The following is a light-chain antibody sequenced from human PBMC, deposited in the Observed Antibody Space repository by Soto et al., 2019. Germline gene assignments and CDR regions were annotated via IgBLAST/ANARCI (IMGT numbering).Light chain of an antibody. CDR2: KAS. V-gene: IGKV1-5*03. CDR1: QTISSW. Sequence: DIQMTQSPSTLSGSVGDRVTITCRASQTISSWLAWYQQKPGKAPKLLIYKASTLKSGVPSRFSGSGSGTEFTLTISSLQPDDFATYYCQHYNSYSEAFAQGTKLNI. J-gene: IGKJ1*01. CDR3: QHYNSYSEA.